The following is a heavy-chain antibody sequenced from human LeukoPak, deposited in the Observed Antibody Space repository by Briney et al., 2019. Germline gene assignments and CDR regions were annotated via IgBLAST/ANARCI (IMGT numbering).Heavy chain of an antibody. D-gene: IGHD6-13*01. Sequence: PGGSLRLSCAASGFTVSSNYMSWVRQAPGKGLEWVSVIYSGGSTYYADSVKGRFTISRDNSRETVDLQMNSLRVEDTAVYYCASAAGAYDNWGQGTLVTVSS. CDR1: GFTVSSNY. CDR3: ASAAGAYDN. V-gene: IGHV3-53*01. CDR2: IYSGGST. J-gene: IGHJ4*02.